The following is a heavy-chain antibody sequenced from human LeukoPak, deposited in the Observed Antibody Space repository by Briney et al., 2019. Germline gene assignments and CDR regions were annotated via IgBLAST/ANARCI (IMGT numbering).Heavy chain of an antibody. CDR1: GFTFDDYG. J-gene: IGHJ1*01. D-gene: IGHD2-15*01. Sequence: MPGGSLRLSCAASGFTFDDYGMSWVRQAPGKGLEWVSSISSSSSYIYYADSVKGRFTISRDNAKNSLYLQMNSLRAEDTAVYYCARDPLYCSGGSCFGGLFQHWGQGTLVTVSS. CDR2: ISSSSSYI. V-gene: IGHV3-21*01. CDR3: ARDPLYCSGGSCFGGLFQH.